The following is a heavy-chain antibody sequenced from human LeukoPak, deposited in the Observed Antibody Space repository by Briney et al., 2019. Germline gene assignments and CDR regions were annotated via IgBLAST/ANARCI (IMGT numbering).Heavy chain of an antibody. CDR1: GDSLSNFF. V-gene: IGHV4-4*07. J-gene: IGHJ5*02. Sequence: PSETLSLTCTVSGDSLSNFFWSWIRQPAGKGLEWIGRIYSTGDTYYNPSFKGRVTMSVDTSKNQFSLSLSSVTAADTALYYCARDHCGSTSCYSARRRLYNWFDPWGQGTLVTVSS. CDR3: ARDHCGSTSCYSARRRLYNWFDP. CDR2: IYSTGDT. D-gene: IGHD2-2*01.